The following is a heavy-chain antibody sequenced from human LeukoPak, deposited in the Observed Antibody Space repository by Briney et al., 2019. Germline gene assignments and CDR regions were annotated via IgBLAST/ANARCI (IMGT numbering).Heavy chain of an antibody. Sequence: GGSLRLSCAASGFTFSGYEMSWVRQAPGKGLEWVSYISSRGTTIYYADSVKGRFTISRDNAKNSLYLQMDSLRAGDTALYYCARVSVTTGNFDYWGQGTLVTVSS. V-gene: IGHV3-48*03. CDR2: ISSRGTTI. D-gene: IGHD4-17*01. J-gene: IGHJ4*02. CDR1: GFTFSGYE. CDR3: ARVSVTTGNFDY.